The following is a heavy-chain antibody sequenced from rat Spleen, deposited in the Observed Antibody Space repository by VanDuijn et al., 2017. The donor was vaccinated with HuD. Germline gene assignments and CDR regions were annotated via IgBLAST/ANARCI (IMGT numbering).Heavy chain of an antibody. J-gene: IGHJ2*01. Sequence: EVQLVESGGGLVQPGRSLKLSCAALGFTFSNYYMAWVRQAPTEGLEWVAHISTGGDKTYYRDSVKGRFTISRANAQNTLYLQMDSLRSEDTATYYCASLYNTPDYWGQGVMVTVSS. D-gene: IGHD1-10*01. V-gene: IGHV5S23*01. CDR3: ASLYNTPDY. CDR2: ISTGGDKT. CDR1: GFTFSNYY.